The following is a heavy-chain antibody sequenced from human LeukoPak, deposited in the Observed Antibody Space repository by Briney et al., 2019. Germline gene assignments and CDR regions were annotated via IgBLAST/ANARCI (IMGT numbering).Heavy chain of an antibody. J-gene: IGHJ4*02. Sequence: GGSLRLSCAASGFSFNNCGMHWVRQAPGKGLEWVAYIRYDGSNKYYADSVKGRVTVSRDNSKNTLYLQMNTLRTEDTAVYYCAKDPDYDVLTGYSRGIYYFDQWGQGSLVSVSS. CDR1: GFSFNNCG. V-gene: IGHV3-30*02. D-gene: IGHD3-9*01. CDR2: IRYDGSNK. CDR3: AKDPDYDVLTGYSRGIYYFDQ.